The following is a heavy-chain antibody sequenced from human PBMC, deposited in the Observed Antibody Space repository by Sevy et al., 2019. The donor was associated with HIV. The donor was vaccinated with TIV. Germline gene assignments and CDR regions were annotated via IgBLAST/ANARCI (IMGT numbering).Heavy chain of an antibody. J-gene: IGHJ6*03. CDR1: GFIFSTDW. CDR3: VRDRPGPKHYVDV. V-gene: IGHV3-74*01. Sequence: GGSLRLSCVASGFIFSTDWMHWVRQAPGKGLVWVSRIDTDGSDTSYADSVKGRFTISRDKANNTLYLQMNSLRAEDTAVYYCVRDRPGPKHYVDVWAKGTTVTVS. CDR2: IDTDGSDT.